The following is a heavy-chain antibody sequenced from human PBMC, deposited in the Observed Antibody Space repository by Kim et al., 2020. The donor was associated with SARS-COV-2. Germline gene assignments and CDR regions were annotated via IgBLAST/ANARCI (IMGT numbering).Heavy chain of an antibody. CDR2: IYYSGST. CDR3: ARLSPYSSSWYVDY. Sequence: SETLSLTCTVSGGSISSYYWSWIRQPPGKGLEWIGYIYYSGSTNYNPSLKSRVTISVDTSKNQFSLKLSSVTAADTAVYYCARLSPYSSSWYVDYWGQGT. V-gene: IGHV4-59*08. CDR1: GGSISSYY. J-gene: IGHJ4*02. D-gene: IGHD6-13*01.